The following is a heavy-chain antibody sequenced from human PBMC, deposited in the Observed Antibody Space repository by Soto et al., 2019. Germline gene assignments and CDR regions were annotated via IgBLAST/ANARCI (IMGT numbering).Heavy chain of an antibody. CDR2: IYHNGRT. CDR3: ARDRPSYGDYVRYFYYFGMDV. V-gene: IGHV4-38-2*02. Sequence: SETLSLTCTVSGYSISSGYYWGWVRQPPGQGPEWIGTIYHNGRTYYNPSLNSRVTMSVDTSKNQFSLRLSSVTAADTAVYYCARDRPSYGDYVRYFYYFGMDVWGQGTTVTVSS. CDR1: GYSISSGYY. J-gene: IGHJ6*02. D-gene: IGHD4-17*01.